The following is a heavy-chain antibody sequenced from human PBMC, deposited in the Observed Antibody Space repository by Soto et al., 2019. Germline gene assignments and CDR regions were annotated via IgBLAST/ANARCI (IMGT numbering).Heavy chain of an antibody. Sequence: EVQLVESGGGLVQPGGSLRLSCAASGFIVSSNYMSWVRQAPGKGLEWVSVIYSGGSTYYADSVKGRFTISRHNSKNSLYLQMNSLRAEDTAVYYCARGEYSGYDSGYYVDYWGQGTLVTVSS. CDR2: IYSGGST. CDR1: GFIVSSNY. J-gene: IGHJ4*02. CDR3: ARGEYSGYDSGYYVDY. D-gene: IGHD5-12*01. V-gene: IGHV3-53*04.